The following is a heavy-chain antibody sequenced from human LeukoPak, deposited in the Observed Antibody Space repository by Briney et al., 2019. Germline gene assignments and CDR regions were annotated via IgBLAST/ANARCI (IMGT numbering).Heavy chain of an antibody. CDR2: ISSDGSRV. CDR1: GFTFSDYW. V-gene: IGHV3-74*01. D-gene: IGHD3-10*02. J-gene: IGHJ6*04. Sequence: PGGSLRLSCAASGFTFSDYWMHCVRQAPGKGLVWVSRISSDGSRVTYADSVKGRFTISRDNAKNTLYLQMYSLRAEDTAVYYCAELGITMIGGVWGKGTTVTISS. CDR3: AELGITMIGGV.